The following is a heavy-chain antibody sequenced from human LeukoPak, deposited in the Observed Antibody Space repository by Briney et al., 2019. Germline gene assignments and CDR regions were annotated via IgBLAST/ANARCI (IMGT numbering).Heavy chain of an antibody. D-gene: IGHD4-17*01. CDR2: IRTDGSTT. J-gene: IGHJ4*02. V-gene: IGHV3-74*01. Sequence: GGSLRLLCTVSGITFSNYWMHWVRQAPGKGLVWVTRIRTDGSTTDYADFVKGRFTISRDNAKNTLHLQMNSLGAEDTAVYYCVRGYGRFHYWGQGTQVTVSS. CDR3: VRGYGRFHY. CDR1: GITFSNYW.